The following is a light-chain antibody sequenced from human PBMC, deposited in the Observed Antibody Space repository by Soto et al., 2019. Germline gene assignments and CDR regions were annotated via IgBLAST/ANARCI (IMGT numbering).Light chain of an antibody. Sequence: DIQMTQSPSSLSASVGDRVTITCRASQTISNSLSWYQQKPGKAPRLLIYAASTLQSGVPSRFTGSGSGTDFTLIISSLQPEDFATYYCHQSYTSPRTFGPGTKVGIK. V-gene: IGKV1-39*01. CDR2: AAS. J-gene: IGKJ3*01. CDR1: QTISNS. CDR3: HQSYTSPRT.